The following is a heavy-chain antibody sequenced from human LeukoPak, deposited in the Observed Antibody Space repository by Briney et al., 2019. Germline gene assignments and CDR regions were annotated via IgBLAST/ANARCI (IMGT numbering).Heavy chain of an antibody. D-gene: IGHD3-16*02. CDR1: GFTFSNYG. V-gene: IGHV3-30*02. Sequence: GGSLRLSCAASGFTFSNYGMHWVRQAPGKGLEWVAFIRYDGSNTYYADSVKGRFTISRDNSKNTLFMQMNSLRADDTAVYYCAKDPHLNYDYVWGSYRWFFDYWGQGTLVTVSS. CDR2: IRYDGSNT. J-gene: IGHJ4*02. CDR3: AKDPHLNYDYVWGSYRWFFDY.